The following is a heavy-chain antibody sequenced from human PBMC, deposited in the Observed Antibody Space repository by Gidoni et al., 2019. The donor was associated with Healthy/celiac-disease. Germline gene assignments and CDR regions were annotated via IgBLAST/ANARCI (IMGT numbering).Heavy chain of an antibody. CDR3: ARASTKGLRYYYYGMDV. Sequence: QVQLVESGGGVVQPGRSLRLSCAASGFTFSSYAMHGVRQAPGKGLEWVAVISYYGSNKYYADSVKGRFTISRDNSKNTLYLQMNSLRAEDTAVYYCARASTKGLRYYYYGMDVWGQGTTVTVSS. CDR2: ISYYGSNK. V-gene: IGHV3-30-3*01. D-gene: IGHD2-2*01. J-gene: IGHJ6*02. CDR1: GFTFSSYA.